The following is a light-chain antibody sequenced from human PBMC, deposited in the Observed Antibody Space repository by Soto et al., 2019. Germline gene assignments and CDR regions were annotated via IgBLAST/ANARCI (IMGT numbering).Light chain of an antibody. CDR1: QSVISY. CDR3: QQYNNWTLT. CDR2: GAS. Sequence: EIVLTQSPATLSLSPGERATLSCRASQSVISYLAWYQRKPGQAPRILIYGASTRDTGIPARFSGSGSGTEFTLTISSLQSEDFAVYYCQQYNNWTLTFGGGTKVDIK. J-gene: IGKJ4*01. V-gene: IGKV3-15*01.